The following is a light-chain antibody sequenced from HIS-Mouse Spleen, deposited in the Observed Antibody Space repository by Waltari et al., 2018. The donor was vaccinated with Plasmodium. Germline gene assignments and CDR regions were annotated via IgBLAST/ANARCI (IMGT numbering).Light chain of an antibody. CDR3: QQYNNWSFT. CDR2: GAS. CDR1: QSVSSN. J-gene: IGKJ3*01. V-gene: IGKV3-15*01. Sequence: EIVMTQSPATLSVSPGERATLSCRASQSVSSNLAWYKQKPGQAPRLLIYGASTRATDIPARFSGSGSVTEFTLTISSLQSEDFAVYYCQQYNNWSFTFGPGTKVDIK.